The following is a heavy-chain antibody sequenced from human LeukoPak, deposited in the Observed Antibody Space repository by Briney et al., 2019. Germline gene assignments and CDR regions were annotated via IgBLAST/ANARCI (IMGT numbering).Heavy chain of an antibody. D-gene: IGHD3-10*02. CDR1: GFTFSDYW. CDR2: ISSDGSKV. J-gene: IGHJ6*01. Sequence: GGSLRLSCAASGFTFSDYWMHWVRQAPGKGLVWVSRISSDGSKVTYADSVKGRFTISRDNAKNSLYLQMNSLRAGDTPVYYCSEIGITMIGGVWGKGTTVTISS. CDR3: SEIGITMIGGV. V-gene: IGHV3-74*01.